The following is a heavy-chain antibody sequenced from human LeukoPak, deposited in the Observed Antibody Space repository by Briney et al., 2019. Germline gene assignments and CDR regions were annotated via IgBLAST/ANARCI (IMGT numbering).Heavy chain of an antibody. D-gene: IGHD4-17*01. V-gene: IGHV1-46*01. Sequence: GESLKISCKGSGYSFTNYYMHWVRQAPGQGLEWMGIINPSGGSTSYAQKFQGRVTMTRDMSTSTVYMELSSLRSEDTAVYYCARDRSTTVTTHHDAFDIWGQGTMVTVSS. CDR3: ARDRSTTVTTHHDAFDI. CDR1: GYSFTNYY. J-gene: IGHJ3*02. CDR2: INPSGGST.